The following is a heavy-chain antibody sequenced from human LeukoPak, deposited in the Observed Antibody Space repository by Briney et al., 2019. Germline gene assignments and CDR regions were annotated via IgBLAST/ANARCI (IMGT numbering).Heavy chain of an antibody. CDR2: ISGYNGNT. CDR1: GYTFTNYG. D-gene: IGHD2-15*01. J-gene: IGHJ4*02. Sequence: ASVKVSCKASGYTFTNYGITWVRQAPGQGLEWMGWISGYNGNTNYAQKLQGRVTMGTETSTSTAYMELRSLRSDDTAIYYCARTCSGASCYVIYWGQGTLLTVSS. CDR3: ARTCSGASCYVIY. V-gene: IGHV1-18*01.